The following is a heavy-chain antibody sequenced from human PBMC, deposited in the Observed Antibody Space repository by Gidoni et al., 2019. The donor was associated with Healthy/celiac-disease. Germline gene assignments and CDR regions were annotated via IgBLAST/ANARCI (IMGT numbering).Heavy chain of an antibody. Sequence: EVQLLESGGGLVQPGGSLRLSCAASGFTFSSYAMSWVRQAPGKGLEWVSAISGSGGSTYYADAGKGRFTISRDNSKNTLYLQMNSLRAEDTAVYYCAKAMIAGIVGATDYWGQGTLVTVSS. CDR1: GFTFSSYA. V-gene: IGHV3-23*01. CDR3: AKAMIAGIVGATDY. D-gene: IGHD1-26*01. J-gene: IGHJ4*02. CDR2: ISGSGGST.